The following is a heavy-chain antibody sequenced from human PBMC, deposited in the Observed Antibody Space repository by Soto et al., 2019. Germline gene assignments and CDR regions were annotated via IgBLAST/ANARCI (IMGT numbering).Heavy chain of an antibody. CDR1: GYSISSGYY. CDR3: ARDPPFYSSTGPRFDY. V-gene: IGHV4-38-2*02. CDR2: IYHSGST. Sequence: TLSLTCAVSGYSISSGYYWGWIRQPPGKGLEWIGSIYHSGSTYYNPSLKSRVTISVDTSKNQFSLKLSSVTAADTAVYYCARDPPFYSSTGPRFDYWGQGTLVTVSS. D-gene: IGHD6-13*01. J-gene: IGHJ4*02.